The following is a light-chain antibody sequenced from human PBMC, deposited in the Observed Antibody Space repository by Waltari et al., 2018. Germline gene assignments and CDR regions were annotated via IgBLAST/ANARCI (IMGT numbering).Light chain of an antibody. Sequence: EIVLTQSPATLSLSPGERPTLSCRASQSLTSNYLAWYQQRPGQAPRLLIYGASTRAPGIPDRFSGSGSGTDFTLIISRLEPEDFGVYYCQQYAISPRTFGRGTKVEMK. CDR1: QSLTSNY. J-gene: IGKJ1*01. CDR3: QQYAISPRT. CDR2: GAS. V-gene: IGKV3-20*01.